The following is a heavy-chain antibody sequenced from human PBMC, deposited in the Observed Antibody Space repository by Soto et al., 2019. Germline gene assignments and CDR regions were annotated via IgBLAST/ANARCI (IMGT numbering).Heavy chain of an antibody. CDR1: GGSVSSCRYY. Sequence: PSETLSLTCTVSGGSVSSCRYYWSWIRQPPGKGLEWIGYIYYSGSTNYIPSLKSRVTISVDTSKNQFSLKLSSVTAAETAVSYCARDHRLYFSRYYSDSSGSGGMDVWGQGTTVTVSS. CDR2: IYYSGST. D-gene: IGHD3-22*01. CDR3: ARDHRLYFSRYYSDSSGSGGMDV. V-gene: IGHV4-61*01. J-gene: IGHJ6*02.